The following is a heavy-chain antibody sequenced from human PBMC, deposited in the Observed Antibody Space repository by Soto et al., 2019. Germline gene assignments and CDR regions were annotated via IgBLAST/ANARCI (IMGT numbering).Heavy chain of an antibody. CDR2: IYYSGCT. Sequence: QVQLQESGPGLVKPSQTLSLTCTVSGGSISSGGYYWSWIRQHPGNGLEWIGYIYYSGCTYYNPSLKSRVTISVDTSKNQFSLKLSSVTAADTAVYYCARGVVVVTAIPRFDPWGQGTLVTVSS. CDR3: ARGVVVVTAIPRFDP. J-gene: IGHJ5*02. D-gene: IGHD2-21*02. V-gene: IGHV4-31*03. CDR1: GGSISSGGYY.